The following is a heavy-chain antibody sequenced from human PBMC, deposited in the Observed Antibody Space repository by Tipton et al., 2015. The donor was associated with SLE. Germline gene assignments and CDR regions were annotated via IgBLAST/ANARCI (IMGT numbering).Heavy chain of an antibody. J-gene: IGHJ4*02. D-gene: IGHD5-12*01. CDR2: AYHTGSA. CDR3: ARLNMATDH. Sequence: GEALNSYSYYWGWIRQTPGKGLEWLGSAYHTGSAFYNPSLKSRLSISVDTSMNQFSLRLSSVTAADTAVYYCARLNMATDHWGQGTLVTVSS. V-gene: IGHV4-39*07. CDR1: GEALNSYSYY.